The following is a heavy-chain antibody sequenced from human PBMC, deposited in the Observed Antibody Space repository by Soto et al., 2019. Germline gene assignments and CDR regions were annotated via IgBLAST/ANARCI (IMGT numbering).Heavy chain of an antibody. CDR2: ISAYNGNT. J-gene: IGHJ6*03. CDR3: ARAVGPNWNYYYYYYYMDV. D-gene: IGHD1-7*01. V-gene: IGHV1-18*01. Sequence: ASVKVSCKASGYTFTSYGISWVRQAPGQGLEWMGWISAYNGNTNYAQKLQGRVTMTTDTSTSTAYMELRSLRSDDTAVYYCARAVGPNWNYYYYYYYMDVWGKGTTVTVSS. CDR1: GYTFTSYG.